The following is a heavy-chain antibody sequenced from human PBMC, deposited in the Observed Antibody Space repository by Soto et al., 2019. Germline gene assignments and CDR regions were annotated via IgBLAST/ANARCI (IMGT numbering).Heavy chain of an antibody. CDR2: ISYRGST. Sequence: SETLCLTCTVSGGSISSYYWSWIRQPPGKGLEWIGYISYRGSTNYNSSLKSRVTISVATSKHQFSLKLSPVTAADTAVYYCAREGVTPSYYYYYGMDVWGQGTTVTVSS. V-gene: IGHV4-59*01. CDR1: GGSISSYY. J-gene: IGHJ6*02. CDR3: AREGVTPSYYYYYGMDV. D-gene: IGHD5-18*01.